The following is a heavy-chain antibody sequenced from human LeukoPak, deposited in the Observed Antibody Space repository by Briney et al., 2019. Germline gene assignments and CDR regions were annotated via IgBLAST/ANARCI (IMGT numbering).Heavy chain of an antibody. CDR1: GGSISSSSYY. D-gene: IGHD5-12*01. V-gene: IGHV4-39*07. Sequence: SETLSLTCTVSGGSISSSSYYWGWIRQPPGKGLEWIGSIYYSGSTYYNPSLKSRVTISVDTSKNQFSLMLSSVTAADTAVYYCARDSNAEWLRFRGYFDYWGQGTLVTVSS. J-gene: IGHJ4*02. CDR3: ARDSNAEWLRFRGYFDY. CDR2: IYYSGST.